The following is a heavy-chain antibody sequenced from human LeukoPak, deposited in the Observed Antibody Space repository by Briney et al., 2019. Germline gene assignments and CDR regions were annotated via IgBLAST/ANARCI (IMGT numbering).Heavy chain of an antibody. CDR1: GGSISSGGYY. Sequence: SQTLSLTCTVSGGSISSGGYYWSWIRQPPGKGLEWIGYFYHSGSTYYNPSLKSRVTISVDRSKNQFSLKLSSVTAADTAVYYCARVVTGTIDYWGQGTLVTVSS. J-gene: IGHJ4*02. CDR3: ARVVTGTIDY. V-gene: IGHV4-30-2*01. D-gene: IGHD1-7*01. CDR2: FYHSGST.